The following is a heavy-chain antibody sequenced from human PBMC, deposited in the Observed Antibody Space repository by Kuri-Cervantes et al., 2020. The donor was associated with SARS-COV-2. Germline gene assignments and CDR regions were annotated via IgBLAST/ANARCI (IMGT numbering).Heavy chain of an antibody. J-gene: IGHJ6*02. CDR2: INAGNGNT. D-gene: IGHD6-19*01. V-gene: IGHV1-3*01. CDR3: ARTPSPGIAVAGTLGDYYYYYGMDV. Sequence: ASGFTFSSYAMHWVRQAPGQRLEWMGWINAGNGNTKYSQKFQGRVTITRDTSASTAYMELSSLRSEDTAVYYCARTPSPGIAVAGTLGDYYYYYGMDVWGQGTTVTVSS. CDR1: GFTFSSYA.